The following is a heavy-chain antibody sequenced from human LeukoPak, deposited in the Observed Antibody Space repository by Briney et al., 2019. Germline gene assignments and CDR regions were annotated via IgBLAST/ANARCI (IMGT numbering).Heavy chain of an antibody. J-gene: IGHJ3*02. CDR1: GFTFSSYA. CDR3: ARDKYYDSSGEAFDS. Sequence: PGRSLRLFCAASGFTFSSYAMLWVRQAPGKGLVWVAVISYEGSNIYYADSVKGRFTISRDNSKNTLYLQMNSLRAEDTAVYYCARDKYYDSSGEAFDSWGQGTMVTVSS. CDR2: ISYEGSNI. D-gene: IGHD3-22*01. V-gene: IGHV3-30-3*01.